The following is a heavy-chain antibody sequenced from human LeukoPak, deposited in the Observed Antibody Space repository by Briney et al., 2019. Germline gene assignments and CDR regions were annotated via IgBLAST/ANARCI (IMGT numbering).Heavy chain of an antibody. CDR1: GYTFTGYY. J-gene: IGHJ2*01. V-gene: IGHV1-2*02. D-gene: IGHD3-22*01. CDR2: INPNSGGT. Sequence: ASVKVSCKASGYTFTGYYVHWLRQAPGQGLEWMGWINPNSGGTNYAQKFQDRVTLTTDTSISTAYMELSRLRSDDTAVSFCARGISATSGYHYYYWYFDLWGRGTLVTVSS. CDR3: ARGISATSGYHYYYWYFDL.